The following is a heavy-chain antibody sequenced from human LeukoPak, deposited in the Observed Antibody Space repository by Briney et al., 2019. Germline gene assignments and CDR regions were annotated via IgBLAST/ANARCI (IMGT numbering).Heavy chain of an antibody. V-gene: IGHV3-74*01. CDR1: GFTFKVYW. CDR2: INHDGSDT. Sequence: GGSLRLSCAASGFTFKVYWMHWVRQVPGRGPVWVSRINHDGSDTIYADSVRGRFTISRDDAKNTLYLQMNNLRAEDTAVYYCVRGGPSTWSWGQGTLVTVSS. J-gene: IGHJ5*02. D-gene: IGHD2-15*01. CDR3: VRGGPSTWS.